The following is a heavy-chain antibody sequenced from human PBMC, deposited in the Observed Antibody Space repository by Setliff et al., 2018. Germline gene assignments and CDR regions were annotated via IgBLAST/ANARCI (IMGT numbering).Heavy chain of an antibody. Sequence: GASVKVSCKASGYTFTSYGISWVRQAPGQGLEWMGWIIPIFGTANYAQKFQGRVTITADESTSTAYMELSSLRFEDTAVYYCARDPYYYDSSGYYIYWGQGTLVTVSS. J-gene: IGHJ4*02. CDR1: GYTFTSYG. CDR3: ARDPYYYDSSGYYIY. V-gene: IGHV1-69*13. CDR2: IIPIFGTA. D-gene: IGHD3-22*01.